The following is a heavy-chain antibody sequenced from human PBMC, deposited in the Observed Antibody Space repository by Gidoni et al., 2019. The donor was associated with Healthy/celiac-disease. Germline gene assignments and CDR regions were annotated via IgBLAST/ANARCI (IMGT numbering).Heavy chain of an antibody. D-gene: IGHD3-22*01. V-gene: IGHV4-34*01. J-gene: IGHJ4*02. CDR2: INHSGST. CDR3: ARAYYYDSSGPRWNY. Sequence: QVQLQQWGAGLLKPSETLSLTCAVYGGSFSGYYWSWIRQPPGKGLEWIGEINHSGSTNYNPSLKSRVTISVDTSKNQFSLKLSSVTAADTAVYYCARAYYYDSSGPRWNYWGQGTLVTVSS. CDR1: GGSFSGYY.